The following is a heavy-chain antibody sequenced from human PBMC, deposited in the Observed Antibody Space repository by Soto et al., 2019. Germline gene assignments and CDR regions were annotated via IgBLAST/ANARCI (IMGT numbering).Heavy chain of an antibody. CDR2: IYYSGST. CDR3: ARVSYTNCGGDCYWRYFDY. D-gene: IGHD2-21*02. Sequence: SETLSLTCTVSGGSISSYYWSWIRQPPGKGLEWIGYIYYSGSTNYNPSLKSRVTISVDTSKNQFSLKLSSVTAADTAVYYCARVSYTNCGGDCYWRYFDYWGQGTLVTVSS. CDR1: GGSISSYY. J-gene: IGHJ4*02. V-gene: IGHV4-59*01.